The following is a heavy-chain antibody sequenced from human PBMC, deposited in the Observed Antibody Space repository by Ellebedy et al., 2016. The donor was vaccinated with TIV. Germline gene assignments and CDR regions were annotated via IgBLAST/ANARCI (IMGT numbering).Heavy chain of an antibody. CDR1: GFPFYRYS. Sequence: GGSLRLXXAASGFPFYRYSMIWVRQAPGKGLEWVSSISFSGGATKYADPVKGRFTLFRDNSKNTLYLEMKRLRAEDTAVYYCAKDQGSTVVSKGRDYWGQGILVTVSS. D-gene: IGHD4-23*01. V-gene: IGHV3-23*01. CDR3: AKDQGSTVVSKGRDY. CDR2: ISFSGGAT. J-gene: IGHJ4*02.